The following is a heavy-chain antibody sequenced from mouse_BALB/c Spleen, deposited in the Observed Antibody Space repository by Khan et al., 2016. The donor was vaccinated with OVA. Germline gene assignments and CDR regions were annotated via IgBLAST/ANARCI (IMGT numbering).Heavy chain of an antibody. CDR1: GYTFTSYY. CDR2: INPSNGGT. Sequence: VQLQQSGAELVKPGASVKLSCKASGYTFTSYYMYWVKQRPGQGLEWIGEINPSNGGTNFNEKFKSKATLTVDKSSSTAYMQISSLTSEDSAVYYGTRSGYGSFAYWGQGTLVTVSA. J-gene: IGHJ3*01. D-gene: IGHD2-2*01. V-gene: IGHV1S81*02. CDR3: TRSGYGSFAY.